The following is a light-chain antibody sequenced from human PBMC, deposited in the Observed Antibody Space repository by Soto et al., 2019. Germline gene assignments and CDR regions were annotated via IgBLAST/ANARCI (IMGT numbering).Light chain of an antibody. V-gene: IGLV4-60*03. Sequence: QPVLTQSSSASASLGSSVKLTCTLSSGHSSYIIAWHQQQPGKAPRYLMKIEGSGSYNKGSGVPDRFSGSSSGADRYLTISNLQSEDEADYYCETWDSNIHVVFGGGTQLTVL. CDR1: SGHSSYI. CDR2: IEGSGSY. J-gene: IGLJ2*01. CDR3: ETWDSNIHVV.